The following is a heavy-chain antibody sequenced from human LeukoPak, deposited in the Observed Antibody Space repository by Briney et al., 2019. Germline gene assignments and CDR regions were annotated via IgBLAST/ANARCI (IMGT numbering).Heavy chain of an antibody. CDR2: INHIGST. V-gene: IGHV4-34*01. Sequence: PSETLSLTCAVYGGSFSGYYWSWIPQPPGKWLEWIGEINHIGSTNYNPSLKSRGTILVDTSKNQFSLKLSSVTAADTAVYYCARDYGDYAVNWFDPWGQGSLVTVSS. J-gene: IGHJ5*02. CDR1: GGSFSGYY. CDR3: ARDYGDYAVNWFDP. D-gene: IGHD4-17*01.